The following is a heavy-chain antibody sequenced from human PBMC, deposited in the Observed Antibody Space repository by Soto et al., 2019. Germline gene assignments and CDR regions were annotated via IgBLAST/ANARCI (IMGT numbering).Heavy chain of an antibody. CDR2: IHSDGST. V-gene: IGHV3-53*01. J-gene: IGHJ4*02. Sequence: PGGSLRLSCLVAGFTVSDSMSWVRQAPGKGLECVSFIHSDGSTHYTDSVRGRFTISRDNSKNTLYLQMDRLRVDDTAAYFCARDASGPFDYWGQGTLVTVSS. CDR3: ARDASGPFDY. D-gene: IGHD6-19*01. CDR1: GFTVSDS.